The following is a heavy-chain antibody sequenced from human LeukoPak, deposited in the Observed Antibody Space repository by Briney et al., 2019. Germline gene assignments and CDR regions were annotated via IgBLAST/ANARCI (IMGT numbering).Heavy chain of an antibody. CDR2: IYYTGTT. Sequence: KASETLSLTCTVSGGSISNTNYYWAWIRQPPGRGLEWIGSIYYTGTTFDNPSLKSRVTLSVDTSKNQFSLKLSSVTAADTAVYYCAREHSDSSGYYPWGQGTLVTVSS. D-gene: IGHD3-22*01. CDR1: GGSISNTNYY. CDR3: AREHSDSSGYYP. V-gene: IGHV4-39*07. J-gene: IGHJ5*02.